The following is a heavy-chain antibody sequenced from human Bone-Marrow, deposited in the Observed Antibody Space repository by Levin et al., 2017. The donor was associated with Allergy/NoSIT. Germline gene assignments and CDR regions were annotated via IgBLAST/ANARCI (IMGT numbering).Heavy chain of an antibody. V-gene: IGHV3-23*01. CDR2: VDGSGGST. J-gene: IGHJ5*02. CDR3: AKGAILGAVRLNWFDP. Sequence: PSGGSLRLSCAASGFTFSTYAMGWVRQAPGKGLEWVSAVDGSGGSTYSADSVKGRFTISRDNSKNTLYLQMNSLRAEDTAVYYCAKGAILGAVRLNWFDPWGQGTLVTVSS. CDR1: GFTFSTYA. D-gene: IGHD3-3*01.